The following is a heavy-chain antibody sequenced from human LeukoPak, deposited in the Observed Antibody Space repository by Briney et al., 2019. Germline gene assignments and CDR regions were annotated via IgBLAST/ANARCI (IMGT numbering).Heavy chain of an antibody. CDR2: IEQDGSEK. J-gene: IGHJ4*02. CDR1: GFTFSSYW. Sequence: PGGSLRLSCAASGFTFSSYWMSWVRQAPGKGLEWVANIEQDGSEKYYVDSVKGRFTISRDNAKNSLYLQMNSLRAEDTAVYYCAREDCSGGSCYSALFYWGQGTLVTVSS. D-gene: IGHD2-15*01. V-gene: IGHV3-7*01. CDR3: AREDCSGGSCYSALFY.